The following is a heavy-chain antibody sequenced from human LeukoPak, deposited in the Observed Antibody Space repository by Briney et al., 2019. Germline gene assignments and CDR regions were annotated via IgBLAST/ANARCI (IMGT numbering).Heavy chain of an antibody. CDR1: GGSISSSSYY. Sequence: PSETLSLTCTVSGGSISSSSYYWGWIRRPPEKGLEWIGSSYYSGSTYYNPSLKSRVTISVDTSKNQFSLKLSSVTAADTAVYYCARVDSSGYHSDYWGQGTLVTVSS. CDR2: SYYSGST. D-gene: IGHD3-22*01. V-gene: IGHV4-39*07. CDR3: ARVDSSGYHSDY. J-gene: IGHJ4*02.